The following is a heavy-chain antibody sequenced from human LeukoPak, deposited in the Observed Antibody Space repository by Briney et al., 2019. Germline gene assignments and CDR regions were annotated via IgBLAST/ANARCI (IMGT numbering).Heavy chain of an antibody. V-gene: IGHV3-20*04. J-gene: IGHJ3*02. CDR3: AREAGYEFAFDI. Sequence: GGSLRLSCAASGFTFDDYDMSWVGQAPGKGLEWVSGINWNGGSTGYADSVRGRFTISRDNAKNSLYLQMNSLRAEDTALYYCAREAGYEFAFDIWGQGTMVTVSS. D-gene: IGHD5-12*01. CDR2: INWNGGST. CDR1: GFTFDDYD.